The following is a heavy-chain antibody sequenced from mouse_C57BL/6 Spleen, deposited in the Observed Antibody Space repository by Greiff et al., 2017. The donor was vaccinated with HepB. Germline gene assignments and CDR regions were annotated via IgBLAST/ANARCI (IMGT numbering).Heavy chain of an antibody. CDR3: ARGRYYDPYYFDY. CDR1: GYTFTTYP. V-gene: IGHV1-47*01. CDR2: FHPYNDDT. D-gene: IGHD2-4*01. J-gene: IGHJ2*01. Sequence: LEESGAELVKPGASVKMSCKASGYTFTTYPIEWMKQNHGKSLEWIGNFHPYNDDTKYNEKFKGKATLTVEKSSSTVYLELSRLTSDDSAVYYCARGRYYDPYYFDYWGQGTTLTVSS.